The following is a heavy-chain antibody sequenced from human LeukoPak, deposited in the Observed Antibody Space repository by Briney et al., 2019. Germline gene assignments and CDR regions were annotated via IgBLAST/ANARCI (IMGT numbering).Heavy chain of an antibody. Sequence: GGSLRLSCAASGFTFSSYAMHWVRQAPGKGLEWVAVISYDGSNKYYADSVKGRFTISRDNSKNTLYLQMNSLRAEDTAVYYCAKGHGIAVAGTFDYWGQGTLVTVSS. CDR3: AKGHGIAVAGTFDY. CDR1: GFTFSSYA. D-gene: IGHD6-19*01. CDR2: ISYDGSNK. V-gene: IGHV3-30-3*01. J-gene: IGHJ4*02.